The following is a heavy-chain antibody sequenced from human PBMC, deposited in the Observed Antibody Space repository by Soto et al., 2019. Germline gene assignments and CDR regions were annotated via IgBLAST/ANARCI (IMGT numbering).Heavy chain of an antibody. CDR3: AKDVAATLSD. Sequence: QVQLVESGGGVVQPGRSLRLSCAASGFTFSSYGMHWVRQAPGKGLEWVAVISYDGSNKYYADSVKGRFTISRDNSKNTLYLQMNSVRDEDTAVYYCAKDVAATLSDWGQGTLVTVSS. CDR1: GFTFSSYG. CDR2: ISYDGSNK. D-gene: IGHD2-15*01. J-gene: IGHJ4*02. V-gene: IGHV3-30*18.